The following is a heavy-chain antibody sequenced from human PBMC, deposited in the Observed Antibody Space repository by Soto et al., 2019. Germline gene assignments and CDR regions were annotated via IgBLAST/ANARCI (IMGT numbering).Heavy chain of an antibody. Sequence: QVQLVESGGGVVQPGRSLRLSCAASGFTFSSYGMHWVRQAPGKGLEWVAVISYDGSNKYYADSVKGRFTISRDNSKNTLYLQMNSLRAEDTAVYYCAKMDRGGGNSLYYFDYWGQGTLVTVSS. CDR3: AKMDRGGGNSLYYFDY. V-gene: IGHV3-30*18. J-gene: IGHJ4*02. CDR1: GFTFSSYG. D-gene: IGHD2-21*02. CDR2: ISYDGSNK.